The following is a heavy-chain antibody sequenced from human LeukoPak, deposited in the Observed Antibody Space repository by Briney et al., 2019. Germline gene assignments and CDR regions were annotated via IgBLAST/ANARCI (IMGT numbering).Heavy chain of an antibody. J-gene: IGHJ5*02. Sequence: GGSLRLSCAASGFTFSNAWMSWVRQAPGKALEWVGRIKSKTYGGTPDYAAPVKGRFTISRDDSQNTLYLQMNSLRAEDTALYYCARRSNSSWGAKFDPWGQGSLVTVSS. CDR3: ARRSNSSWGAKFDP. V-gene: IGHV3-15*05. CDR2: IKSKTYGGTP. D-gene: IGHD6-13*01. CDR1: GFTFSNAW.